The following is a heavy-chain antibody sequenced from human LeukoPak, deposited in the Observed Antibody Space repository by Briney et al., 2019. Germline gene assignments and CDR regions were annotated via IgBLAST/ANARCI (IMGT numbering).Heavy chain of an antibody. CDR3: ARADYGGPDY. CDR2: IYYSGST. D-gene: IGHD4-23*01. V-gene: IGHV4-59*01. J-gene: IGHJ4*02. Sequence: SETLSLTCTVSGGSISSYYWSWIRQSPGKGLEWIGYIYYSGSTNYNPSLKSRVTISVDTSKNQFSLRLSSVTAADTAVYYCARADYGGPDYWGQGTLVTVSS. CDR1: GGSISSYY.